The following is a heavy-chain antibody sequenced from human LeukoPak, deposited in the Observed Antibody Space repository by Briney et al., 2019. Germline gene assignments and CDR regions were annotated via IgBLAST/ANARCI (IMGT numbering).Heavy chain of an antibody. V-gene: IGHV1-18*01. CDR2: ISAYNGNT. CDR3: ARDRDEDTAMVWVAAFDI. Sequence: GASVKVSCKASGYTFTSYGISWVRQAPGQGLEWMGWISAYNGNTNYAQKLQGRVTMTTDTSTSTAYMELRSLRSDDTVVYYCARDRDEDTAMVWVAAFDIWGQGTMVTVSS. D-gene: IGHD5-18*01. J-gene: IGHJ3*02. CDR1: GYTFTSYG.